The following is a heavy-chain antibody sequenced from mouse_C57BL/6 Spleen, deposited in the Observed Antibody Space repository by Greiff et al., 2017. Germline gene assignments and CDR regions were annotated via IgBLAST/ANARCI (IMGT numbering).Heavy chain of an antibody. CDR1: GYSFTGYY. CDR3: ARSVGRY. CDR2: INPSTGGT. V-gene: IGHV1-42*01. J-gene: IGHJ3*01. D-gene: IGHD1-1*02. Sequence: EVQLQESGPELVKPGASVKISCKASGYSFTGYYMNWVKQSPEKSLEWIGEINPSTGGTTYNQKFKAKATLTVDKSSSTAYMQLKSLTSEDSAVYYCARSVGRYWGQGTLVTVSA.